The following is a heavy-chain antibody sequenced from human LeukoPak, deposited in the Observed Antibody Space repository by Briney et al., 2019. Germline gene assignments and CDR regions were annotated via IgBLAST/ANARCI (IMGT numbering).Heavy chain of an antibody. J-gene: IGHJ5*02. CDR2: INQDGSEK. D-gene: IGHD3-9*01. CDR1: GVTFSDHW. Sequence: GGSLRLSCAASGVTFSDHWMTWVRQTPGKGLEWVAHINQDGSEKHFVDSVEGRFTISRDNDNNSMSLQMNKLRVEDTAVYYCAREATGTSWDWFDPWGQGTLVTVSS. CDR3: AREATGTSWDWFDP. V-gene: IGHV3-7*01.